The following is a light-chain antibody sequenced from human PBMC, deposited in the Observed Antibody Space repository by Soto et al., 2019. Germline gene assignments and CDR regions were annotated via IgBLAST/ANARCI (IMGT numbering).Light chain of an antibody. CDR3: QHSYSTPLT. CDR2: AAS. J-gene: IGKJ4*01. V-gene: IGKV1-39*01. CDR1: QSISSS. Sequence: DIQMTQSPSSLSASVGDRVTITCRASQSISSSLNWYQQKPGKAPKLLIYAASSLQSGVPSRFSGSRSGTDFTLTISSLQPEDFATYYCQHSYSTPLTFGGGTKVEIK.